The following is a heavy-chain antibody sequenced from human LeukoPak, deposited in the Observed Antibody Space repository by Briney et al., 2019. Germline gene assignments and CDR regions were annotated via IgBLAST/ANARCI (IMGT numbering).Heavy chain of an antibody. D-gene: IGHD3/OR15-3a*01. CDR3: ARDLVWTY. J-gene: IGHJ4*02. V-gene: IGHV4-59*01. CDR2: IYDSGRT. CDR1: RGSMCTYF. Sequence: SETLSLTCTVSRGSMCTYFWSWIRPPPGKGLEWIGYIYDSGRTNYNPSLKSRVTISVGTSKNRFSLKLSSVTAADTAVYYCARDLVWTYWGQGTLVTVSS.